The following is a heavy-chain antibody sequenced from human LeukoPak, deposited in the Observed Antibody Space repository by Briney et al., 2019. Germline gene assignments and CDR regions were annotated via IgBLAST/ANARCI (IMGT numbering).Heavy chain of an antibody. CDR2: IKQDGSEK. D-gene: IGHD5-24*01. CDR3: ARASGPTRWLQYLYYFDY. V-gene: IGHV3-7*01. Sequence: GGSLRLSCAASGFTFSSYWMSWVRQAPGKGLEWVANIKQDGSEKYYMDSVKGRFTISRDNAKNSLYLQMNSLRAEDTAVYYCARASGPTRWLQYLYYFDYWGQGTLVTVSS. CDR1: GFTFSSYW. J-gene: IGHJ4*02.